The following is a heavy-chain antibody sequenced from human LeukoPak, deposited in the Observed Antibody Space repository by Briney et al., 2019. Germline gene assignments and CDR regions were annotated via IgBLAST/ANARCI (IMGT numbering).Heavy chain of an antibody. D-gene: IGHD2/OR15-2a*01. Sequence: PGGSLRLSCAASGFTFDDYAMHWVRQAPGKGLEWVSGISWNSGSIGYADSVKGRFTISRDNAKNSLYLQMNSLRAEDTALYYCAKGGSNIRYYFDHWGQGTLVTVSS. V-gene: IGHV3-9*01. CDR3: AKGGSNIRYYFDH. CDR2: ISWNSGSI. CDR1: GFTFDDYA. J-gene: IGHJ4*02.